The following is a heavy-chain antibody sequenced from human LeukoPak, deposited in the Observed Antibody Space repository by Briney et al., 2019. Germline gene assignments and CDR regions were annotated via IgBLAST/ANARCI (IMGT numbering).Heavy chain of an antibody. CDR1: GGTFSSYA. Sequence: SVKVSCKASGGTFSSYAISWARQAPGQGLEWMGGIIPIFGTANYAQKFQGRVTITADKSTSTAYMELSSLRSEDTAVYYCARSYSNYDYYYYYMDVWGKGTTVTVSS. CDR2: IIPIFGTA. D-gene: IGHD4-11*01. J-gene: IGHJ6*03. V-gene: IGHV1-69*06. CDR3: ARSYSNYDYYYYYMDV.